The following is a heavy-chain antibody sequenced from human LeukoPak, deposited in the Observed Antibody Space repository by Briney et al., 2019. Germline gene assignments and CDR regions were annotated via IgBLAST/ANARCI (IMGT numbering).Heavy chain of an antibody. V-gene: IGHV3-30*02. Sequence: PGGSLRLSCAASGFSFRNYGMHWARQAPGKGLEWVAFIRFDGTNKYYADSVKGRFTISRDNSKNTLYLQMSSLRAEDTAVYYCAKDKGFCTTTTCYVLSNDAFDIWGPGTMVTVSS. CDR1: GFSFRNYG. CDR2: IRFDGTNK. D-gene: IGHD2-2*01. CDR3: AKDKGFCTTTTCYVLSNDAFDI. J-gene: IGHJ3*02.